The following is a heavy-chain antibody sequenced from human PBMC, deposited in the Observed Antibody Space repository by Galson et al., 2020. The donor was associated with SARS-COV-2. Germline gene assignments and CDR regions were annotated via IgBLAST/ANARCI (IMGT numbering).Heavy chain of an antibody. J-gene: IGHJ4*02. D-gene: IGHD3-9*01. Sequence: SETLSLTCTVSGGSISSSSYYWGWIRQPPGKGLEWIGSIYYSGSTYYNPSLKSRVTISVDTSKNQFSLKLSSVTAADTAVYYCARHNDILTGYQTYYVDYWGQGTLVTVSS. CDR3: ARHNDILTGYQTYYVDY. CDR2: IYYSGST. CDR1: GGSISSSSYY. V-gene: IGHV4-39*01.